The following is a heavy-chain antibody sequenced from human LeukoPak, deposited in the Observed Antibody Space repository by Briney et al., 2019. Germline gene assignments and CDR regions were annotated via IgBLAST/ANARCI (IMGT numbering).Heavy chain of an antibody. Sequence: SETLSLTCTVSGGSISSYYWSWIRQPPGKGLEWIGYIYYSGSTNYNPSLKSRVTISVDTSKNQFSLKLSSVTAADTAVHYCARWDSGSYYSFDYWGQGTLVTVSS. CDR3: ARWDSGSYYSFDY. J-gene: IGHJ4*02. CDR2: IYYSGST. CDR1: GGSISSYY. V-gene: IGHV4-59*01. D-gene: IGHD1-26*01.